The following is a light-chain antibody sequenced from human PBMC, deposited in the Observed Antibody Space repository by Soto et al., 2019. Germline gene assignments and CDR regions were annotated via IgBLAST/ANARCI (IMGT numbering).Light chain of an antibody. CDR1: QNLSRN. CDR2: YAS. V-gene: IGKV3-15*01. J-gene: IGKJ2*01. Sequence: EVVMTQSPVTLSVSPGERATLSCRASQNLSRNLAWYQQQPGQAPRLLIFYASTRATGIPARFSGSGSGTDFTLTISSLQSEDFAVYLCQQYDKWPHTFGQGTKLEIK. CDR3: QQYDKWPHT.